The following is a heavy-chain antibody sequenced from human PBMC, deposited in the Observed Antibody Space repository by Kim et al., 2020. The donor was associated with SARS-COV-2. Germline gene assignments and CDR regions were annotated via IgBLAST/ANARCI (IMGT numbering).Heavy chain of an antibody. V-gene: IGHV4-39*07. D-gene: IGHD3-10*01. CDR1: GGSISSSSYY. CDR2: IYYSGST. J-gene: IGHJ2*01. CDR3: ARVDYASGSYSHFDL. Sequence: SETLSLTCTVSGGSISSSSYYWGWIRQSPGKGLEWIGSIYYSGSTYYNPSLKSRVTISADTSKNQFSLKLNSMTAADTAMYYCARVDYASGSYSHFDLWGRGTLVTVSS.